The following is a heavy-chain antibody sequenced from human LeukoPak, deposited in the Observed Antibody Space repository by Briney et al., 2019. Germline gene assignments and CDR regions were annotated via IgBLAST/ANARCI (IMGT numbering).Heavy chain of an antibody. D-gene: IGHD3-22*01. CDR3: ARDPPFWYDSSGLFDY. Sequence: PGGSLRLSCAASGFTFSSYWMHWVRQAPGEGLVWVARIKTDGSITNYADSVKGRFTISRDNAKNTLYLQQNSLRAEDTAVYYCARDPPFWYDSSGLFDYWGQGTLVTVSS. CDR1: GFTFSSYW. J-gene: IGHJ4*02. CDR2: IKTDGSIT. V-gene: IGHV3-74*01.